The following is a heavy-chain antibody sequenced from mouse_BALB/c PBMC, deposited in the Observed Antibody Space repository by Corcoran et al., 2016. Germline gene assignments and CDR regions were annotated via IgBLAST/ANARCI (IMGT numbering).Heavy chain of an antibody. D-gene: IGHD1-2*01. J-gene: IGHJ3*01. CDR2: INPYNDGT. V-gene: IGHV1S136*01. CDR1: GYTFTSYV. Sequence: EVQLQQSGPELVKPGASVKMSCKASGYTFTSYVMHWVKQKPGQGLEWIGYINPYNDGTKYNEKFKGKATLTSYKSSSTAYMELSSLTSEDSAVYYCARWGITTAFAYWGQGTLVTVSA. CDR3: ARWGITTAFAY.